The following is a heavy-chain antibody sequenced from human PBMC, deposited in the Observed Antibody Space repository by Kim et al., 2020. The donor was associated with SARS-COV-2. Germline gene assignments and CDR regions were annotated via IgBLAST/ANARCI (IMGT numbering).Heavy chain of an antibody. CDR2: IIPIFGTA. J-gene: IGHJ6*02. D-gene: IGHD3-22*01. Sequence: LVKVSCKASGGTFSSYAISWVRQAPGQGLEWMGGIIPIFGTANYAQKFQGRVTITADESTSTAYMELSSLRSEDTAVYYCARVNINLSHYYDSSENYYGMDVWGQGTTVTVSS. V-gene: IGHV1-69*13. CDR3: ARVNINLSHYYDSSENYYGMDV. CDR1: GGTFSSYA.